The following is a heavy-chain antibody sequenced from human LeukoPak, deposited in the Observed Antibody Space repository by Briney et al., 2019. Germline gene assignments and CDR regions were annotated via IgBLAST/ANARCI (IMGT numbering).Heavy chain of an antibody. CDR2: INHSGST. Sequence: PSETLSLTCAVYGGSFSGYYWSWIRQPPGKGLEWIGEINHSGSTNYNPSLKSRVTISVDTSKNQFSLKLSSVTAADTAVYYCARRRGYCSSTSCHASWFDPWGQGTLVTVSS. CDR3: ARRRGYCSSTSCHASWFDP. D-gene: IGHD2-2*01. V-gene: IGHV4-34*01. CDR1: GGSFSGYY. J-gene: IGHJ5*02.